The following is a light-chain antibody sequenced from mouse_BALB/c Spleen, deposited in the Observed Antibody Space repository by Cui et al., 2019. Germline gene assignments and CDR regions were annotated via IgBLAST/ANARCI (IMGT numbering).Light chain of an antibody. CDR1: SSVSY. CDR3: QQWSSNPFT. J-gene: IGKJ4*01. CDR2: LTS. Sequence: QLVLTQPPALMSASPGEKVTMTCSASSSVSYMYWYQQKPRSSPKPWIYLTSNLASGVPARFSGSGSGTSYSLTISSMEAEDAATYYCQQWSSNPFTFGSGTKLEIK. V-gene: IGKV4-68*01.